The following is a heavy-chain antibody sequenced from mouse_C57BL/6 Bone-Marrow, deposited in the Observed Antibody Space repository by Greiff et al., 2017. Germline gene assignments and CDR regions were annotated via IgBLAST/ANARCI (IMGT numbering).Heavy chain of an antibody. J-gene: IGHJ2*01. CDR1: GFTFSSYT. V-gene: IGHV5-9*01. CDR3: ARRSIYYYGSSYDY. D-gene: IGHD1-1*01. CDR2: ISGGGGNT. Sequence: DVHLVESGGGLVKPGGSLKLSCAASGFTFSSYTMSWVRQTPEKRLEWVATISGGGGNTYYPDSVKGRFTISRDNAKNTLYLQMSSLRSEDTALYYCARRSIYYYGSSYDYWGQGTTLTVSS.